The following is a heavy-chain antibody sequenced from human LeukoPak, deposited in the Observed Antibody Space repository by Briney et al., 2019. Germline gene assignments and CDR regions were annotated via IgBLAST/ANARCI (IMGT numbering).Heavy chain of an antibody. CDR1: GLTFRSYE. CDR2: ISDSGTTK. CDR3: ARDPEVTTDSSVGFDY. D-gene: IGHD2-21*02. Sequence: GGSLRLSCGASGLTFRSYEMNWVRQAPGKGLEWISYISDSGTTKNYADSVKGRFAVSRDNAKNSLYLQMNSLRAEDTAVYYCARDPEVTTDSSVGFDYWGQGTRVTVSS. J-gene: IGHJ4*02. V-gene: IGHV3-48*03.